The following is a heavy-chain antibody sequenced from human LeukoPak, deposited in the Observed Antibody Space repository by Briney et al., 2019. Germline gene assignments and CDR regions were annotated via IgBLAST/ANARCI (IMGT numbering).Heavy chain of an antibody. Sequence: GGSLRLSCAASGFTFGSYWMHWVRQAPGKGLVWVSRINSDGSSTSYADSVKGRFTISRDSSKSTLYLQMNSLRDEDTAVYYCAKYGSGSYYNGLYWGQGTLVTVSS. CDR2: INSDGSST. CDR3: AKYGSGSYYNGLY. D-gene: IGHD3-10*01. J-gene: IGHJ4*02. V-gene: IGHV3-74*01. CDR1: GFTFGSYW.